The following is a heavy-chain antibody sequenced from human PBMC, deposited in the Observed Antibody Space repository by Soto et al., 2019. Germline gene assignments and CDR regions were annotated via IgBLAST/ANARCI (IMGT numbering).Heavy chain of an antibody. CDR3: ANHMVPYSGYDPMMTYYFDY. V-gene: IGHV3-23*01. D-gene: IGHD5-12*01. CDR2: ISGSGGST. J-gene: IGHJ4*02. CDR1: GFTFSSYA. Sequence: AGGSLRLSCAASGFTFSSYAMSWVRQAPGKGLEWVSAISGSGGSTYYADSVKGRFTISRDNSKNTLYLQMNSLRAEDTAVYYCANHMVPYSGYDPMMTYYFDYWGQGTLVTVSS.